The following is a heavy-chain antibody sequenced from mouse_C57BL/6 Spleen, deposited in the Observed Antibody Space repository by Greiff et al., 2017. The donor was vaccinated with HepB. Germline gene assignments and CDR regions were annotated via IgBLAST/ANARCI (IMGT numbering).Heavy chain of an antibody. Sequence: VQLQQSGAELVKPGASAKLSCTASGFNIKDYYLHWVKQRTEQGLEWIGRIDPEDGETKYAPKFPGKATITADTSSNTAYLQLSSLTSEDTAVYYCARNGDYYDYDRAYWAQGTLVTVSA. CDR2: IDPEDGET. J-gene: IGHJ3*01. V-gene: IGHV14-2*01. CDR3: ARNGDYYDYDRAY. D-gene: IGHD2-4*01. CDR1: GFNIKDYY.